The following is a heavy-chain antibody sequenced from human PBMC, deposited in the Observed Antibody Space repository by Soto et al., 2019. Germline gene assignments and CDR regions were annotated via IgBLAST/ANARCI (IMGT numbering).Heavy chain of an antibody. CDR3: ARDEGNWYFDL. V-gene: IGHV3-30-3*01. Sequence: QVQLVESGGGVVQPGRSLRLSCAASGFTFSSYAMHWVRQAPGKGLEWVAVISYDGSNKYYADSVKGRFTISRDNSKNTLYLQMNSLRAEDTAVYYCARDEGNWYFDLWGRGTLVTVSS. J-gene: IGHJ2*01. CDR1: GFTFSSYA. CDR2: ISYDGSNK. D-gene: IGHD3-10*01.